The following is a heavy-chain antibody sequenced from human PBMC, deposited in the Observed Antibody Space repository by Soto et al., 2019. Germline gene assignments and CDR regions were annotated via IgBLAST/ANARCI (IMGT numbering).Heavy chain of an antibody. J-gene: IGHJ6*02. CDR3: AKDCLVWWEQRAIYYYYGMDV. Sequence: PGGSLRLSCAASVFTFSSYGMHWVRQAPGKGLEWVAVISYDGSNKYYADSVKGRFTISRDNSKNTLYLQMNSLRAEDTAVYYCAKDCLVWWEQRAIYYYYGMDVWGQGTTVTVSS. D-gene: IGHD1-26*01. CDR1: VFTFSSYG. CDR2: ISYDGSNK. V-gene: IGHV3-30*18.